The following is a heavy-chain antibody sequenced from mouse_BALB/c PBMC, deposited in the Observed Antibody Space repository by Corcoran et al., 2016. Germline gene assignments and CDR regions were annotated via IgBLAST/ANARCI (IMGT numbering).Heavy chain of an antibody. Sequence: EVQLQQSGPELVKPGASMKISYKASGYSFTGYTMNWVKQSHGKNLEWIGLINPYNGGTSYNQKFKGKATLTVDKSSSTAYMELLSLTSEGSAVYYCGSTGEKKNSWFAYWGQGTLVTVSA. J-gene: IGHJ3*01. V-gene: IGHV1-18*01. CDR1: GYSFTGYT. D-gene: IGHD4-1*01. CDR2: INPYNGGT. CDR3: GSTGEKKNSWFAY.